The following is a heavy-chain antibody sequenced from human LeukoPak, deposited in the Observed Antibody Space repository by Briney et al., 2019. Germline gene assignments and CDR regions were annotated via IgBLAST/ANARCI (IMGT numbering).Heavy chain of an antibody. CDR3: ARDKEEWELLSAFDI. Sequence: GGSLRLSCAASGFTFSSYAMHWVRQAPGKGLEWVAVISYDGSNKYYADSVKGRFTISRDNAKNSLYLQMNSLRAEDTAVYYCARDKEEWELLSAFDIWGQGTMVTVSS. CDR2: ISYDGSNK. J-gene: IGHJ3*02. CDR1: GFTFSSYA. V-gene: IGHV3-30*04. D-gene: IGHD1-26*01.